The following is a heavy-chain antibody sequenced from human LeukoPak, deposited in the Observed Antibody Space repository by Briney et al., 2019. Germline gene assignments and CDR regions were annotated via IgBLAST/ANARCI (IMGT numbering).Heavy chain of an antibody. J-gene: IGHJ3*02. V-gene: IGHV4-59*01. Sequence: SETLSLTCTVSGGSISSYYWSWIRQPPGKGLEWIGYIYYSGSTNYNPSLKSRVTISVDTSKYQFSLKLSSVTAADTAVYYCARSAYSSGWFRGDGAFDIWGQGTMVTVSS. CDR3: ARSAYSSGWFRGDGAFDI. CDR2: IYYSGST. CDR1: GGSISSYY. D-gene: IGHD6-19*01.